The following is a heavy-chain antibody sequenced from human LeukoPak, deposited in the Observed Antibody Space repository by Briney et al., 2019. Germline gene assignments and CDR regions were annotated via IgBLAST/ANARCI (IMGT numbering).Heavy chain of an antibody. Sequence: PGGSLRLSCVASGFTFSIYSINWVRQAPGKGLEWVSSISSSSTYIYYADSVKARFTISRDNVNNSLYLQMNSLRAEDTAIYYCARDSSISSWRDYDPLLDSWGQGTLVTVSS. CDR2: ISSSSTYI. CDR1: GFTFSIYS. D-gene: IGHD3-22*01. J-gene: IGHJ4*02. CDR3: ARDSSISSWRDYDPLLDS. V-gene: IGHV3-21*01.